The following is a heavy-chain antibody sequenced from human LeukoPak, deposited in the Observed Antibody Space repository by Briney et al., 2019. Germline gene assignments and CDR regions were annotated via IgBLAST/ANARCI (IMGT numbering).Heavy chain of an antibody. Sequence: ASVTVSFTASGGTFSIYAISWVRHAPGQGLEWMGGIIPIFGTANYAQQFQGRVTITADESTSTAYMELSSLRSEDTAVYYCARDSSDYLNWFDPWGQGTLVTVSS. CDR1: GGTFSIYA. CDR3: ARDSSDYLNWFDP. J-gene: IGHJ5*02. V-gene: IGHV1-69*13. CDR2: IIPIFGTA. D-gene: IGHD4-17*01.